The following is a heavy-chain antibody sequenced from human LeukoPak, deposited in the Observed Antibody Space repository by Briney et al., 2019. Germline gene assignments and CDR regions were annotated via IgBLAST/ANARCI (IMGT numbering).Heavy chain of an antibody. D-gene: IGHD4-17*01. CDR1: GFTVSSNY. V-gene: IGHV3-66*01. CDR2: TYSGGST. CDR3: AKDGGEHHFDY. Sequence: GGSLRLSCAASGFTVSSNYMSWVRQAPGKGLEWVSVTYSGGSTYYADSVKGRFTISRDNSKNTLYLQMNSLRAEDTAVYYCAKDGGEHHFDYWGQGTLVTASS. J-gene: IGHJ4*02.